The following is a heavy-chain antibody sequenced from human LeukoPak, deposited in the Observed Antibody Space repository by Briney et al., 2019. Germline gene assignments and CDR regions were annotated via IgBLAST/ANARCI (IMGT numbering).Heavy chain of an antibody. D-gene: IGHD6-19*01. J-gene: IGHJ4*02. Sequence: GGSLRLSCAASGFTFSSYAMSWVRQAPGKGLRWVSAISGSGGSTYYADSVKGRFTISRDNSKNTLYLQMNSLRAEDTAVYYCARGHSGWYDYWGQGTLVTVSS. V-gene: IGHV3-23*01. CDR2: ISGSGGST. CDR1: GFTFSSYA. CDR3: ARGHSGWYDY.